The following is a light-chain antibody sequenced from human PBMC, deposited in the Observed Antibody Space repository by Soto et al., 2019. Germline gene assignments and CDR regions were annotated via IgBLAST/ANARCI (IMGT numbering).Light chain of an antibody. J-gene: IGLJ2*01. CDR1: SSDVGGYNF. CDR2: DFS. V-gene: IGLV2-14*03. CDR3: SSYTTTTSLVV. Sequence: QSALTQPASVSGSPGQSITISCSGTSSDVGGYNFVSWYQVHPGTAPRLILYDFSSRSSGVSYRFSGSKSANTASLNISRLQAGDEADYYCSSYTTTTSLVVFGGGTKLTVL.